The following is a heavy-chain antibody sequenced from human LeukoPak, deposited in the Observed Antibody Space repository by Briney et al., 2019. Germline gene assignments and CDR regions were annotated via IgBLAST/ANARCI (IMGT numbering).Heavy chain of an antibody. CDR3: ATSGYCSGGSCFHDY. Sequence: SETLSLTCAVSGGSISSGGYSWSWIRQPPGKGLEWIGYIYHSGSTYYNPSLKSRVTISVDRSKNQFSLKLSSVTAADTAVYYCATSGYCSGGSCFHDYWGQGTLVTVSS. D-gene: IGHD2-15*01. J-gene: IGHJ4*02. CDR1: GGSISSGGYS. V-gene: IGHV4-30-2*01. CDR2: IYHSGST.